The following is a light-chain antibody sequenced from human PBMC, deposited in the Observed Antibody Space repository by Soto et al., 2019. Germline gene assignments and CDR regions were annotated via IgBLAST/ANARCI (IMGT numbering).Light chain of an antibody. CDR2: LAS. Sequence: DIHMTQSASSLSAAVGYRVTITCRAARDVSRWLAWYQHRPGEAPKLLIYLASTLQSGVPSRFSGSGSGTEFNLTISGLQTEDFATYYCQQAKSFPRSFGQGTKVDIK. V-gene: IGKV1-12*01. J-gene: IGKJ1*01. CDR1: RDVSRW. CDR3: QQAKSFPRS.